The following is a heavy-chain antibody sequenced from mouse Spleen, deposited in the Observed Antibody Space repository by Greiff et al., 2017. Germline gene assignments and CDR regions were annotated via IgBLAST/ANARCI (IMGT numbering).Heavy chain of an antibody. Sequence: VQLQESGPELVKPGASVKISCKASGYAFSSSWMNWVKQRPGKGLEWIGRIYPGDGDTNYNGKFKGKATLTADKSSSTAYMQLSSLTSEDSAVYFCARSITSDYWGQGTTLTVSS. J-gene: IGHJ2*01. CDR2: IYPGDGDT. CDR1: GYAFSSSW. V-gene: IGHV1-82*01. D-gene: IGHD1-1*01. CDR3: ARSITSDY.